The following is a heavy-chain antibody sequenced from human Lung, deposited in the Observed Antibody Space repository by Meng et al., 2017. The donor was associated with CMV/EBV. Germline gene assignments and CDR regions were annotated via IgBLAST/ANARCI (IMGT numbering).Heavy chain of an antibody. V-gene: IGHV3-21*01. CDR2: ISSSSSYI. CDR1: GFTFSTYS. J-gene: IGHJ4*02. CDR3: ARDYYGSTDNY. Sequence: GGSXRLXCAASGFTFSTYSMNWVRQAPGKGLEWVSSISSSSSYIYYADSVKGRFTISRDNAKNSLYLQMNSLRAEDTAAYYCARDYYGSTDNYWGQGNLVTVSS. D-gene: IGHD4-23*01.